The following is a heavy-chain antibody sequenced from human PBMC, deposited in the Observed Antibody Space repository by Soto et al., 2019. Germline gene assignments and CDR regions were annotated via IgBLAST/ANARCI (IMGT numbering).Heavy chain of an antibody. CDR1: GGSISNFY. CDR2: VYYTGST. J-gene: IGHJ6*03. CDR3: ARTVLGPDLLADSFVDYYYYMDV. V-gene: IGHV4-59*08. Sequence: SETLSLTCTVSGGSISNFYRSGIREPPGKGRECIGYVYYTGSTSYNPSLKRRVTFSADSSRGQFSLRLNSVTAADTAVYYCARTVLGPDLLADSFVDYYYYMDVRGQGTTVTVSS. D-gene: IGHD3-9*01.